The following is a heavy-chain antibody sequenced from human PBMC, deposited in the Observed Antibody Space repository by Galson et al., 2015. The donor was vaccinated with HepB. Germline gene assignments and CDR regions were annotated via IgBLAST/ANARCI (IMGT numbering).Heavy chain of an antibody. CDR2: IYSGGST. CDR1: GSTVSSNY. D-gene: IGHD4-11*01. Sequence: SLRLSCAASGSTVSSNYMSWVRQAPGKGLEWVSVIYSGGSTYYADSVKGRFTISRDNSKNTLYLQMNSLRAEDTAVYYCARGDYSNDPRLDYWGQGTLVTVSS. V-gene: IGHV3-53*01. CDR3: ARGDYSNDPRLDY. J-gene: IGHJ4*02.